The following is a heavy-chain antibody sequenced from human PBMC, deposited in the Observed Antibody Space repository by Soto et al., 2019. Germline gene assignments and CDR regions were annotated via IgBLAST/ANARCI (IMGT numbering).Heavy chain of an antibody. V-gene: IGHV4-59*08. CDR2: VYYNGNT. CDR3: ARHSGEAVAGTLTRFQEFDY. D-gene: IGHD6-19*01. Sequence: PSETLSLTCTVSGASINNYYWSWIRQPPGKGLEWIGYVYYNGNTNYNPSLKSRVTISVDTSKNQFSLKLSSVTAADTAVYYCARHSGEAVAGTLTRFQEFDYWGQGTLVTVSS. J-gene: IGHJ4*02. CDR1: GASINNYY.